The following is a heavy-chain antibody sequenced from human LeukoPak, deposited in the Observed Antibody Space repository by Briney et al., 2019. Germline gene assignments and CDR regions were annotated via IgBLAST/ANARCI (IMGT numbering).Heavy chain of an antibody. Sequence: GGSLRLSCAASGFTFSSYWMHWVRQAPGKGLVWVSRINSDGSSTSYADSVKGRFTISRDNAKNTLYLQMNSLRAEDTAVYYCARAGRDGYNPFDYWGQGTLVTVSS. J-gene: IGHJ4*02. V-gene: IGHV3-74*01. D-gene: IGHD5-24*01. CDR1: GFTFSSYW. CDR3: ARAGRDGYNPFDY. CDR2: INSDGSST.